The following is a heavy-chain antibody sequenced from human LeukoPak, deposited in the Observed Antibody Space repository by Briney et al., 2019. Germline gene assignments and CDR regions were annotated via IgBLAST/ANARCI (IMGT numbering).Heavy chain of an antibody. Sequence: QPGRSLRLSCAASGFTFSSYGMHWVRQAPGEGLEWVAVISYDGSNKYYADSVKGRFTISRDNSKNTLYLQMNSLRAEDTAVYYCAKPDIVVVPAAPQIAHLDYWGQGTLVTVSS. D-gene: IGHD2-2*01. CDR1: GFTFSSYG. V-gene: IGHV3-30*18. CDR3: AKPDIVVVPAAPQIAHLDY. J-gene: IGHJ4*02. CDR2: ISYDGSNK.